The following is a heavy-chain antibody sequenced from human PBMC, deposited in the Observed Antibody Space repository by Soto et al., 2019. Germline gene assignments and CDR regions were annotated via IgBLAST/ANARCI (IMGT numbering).Heavy chain of an antibody. J-gene: IGHJ4*02. CDR2: IYYTGAT. Sequence: QVELQESGPRLVKSSGTLSLTCEVSSGSISTGNWWSWVRQPPGKGLEWIGEIYYTGATNYSPSLKSRVTMTLAKSKGQFSLILPSATAANTAVYYCARVFSSGSGWMYYFDFWGQGILVSVSS. V-gene: IGHV4-4*02. D-gene: IGHD6-25*01. CDR1: SGSISTGNW. CDR3: ARVFSSGSGWMYYFDF.